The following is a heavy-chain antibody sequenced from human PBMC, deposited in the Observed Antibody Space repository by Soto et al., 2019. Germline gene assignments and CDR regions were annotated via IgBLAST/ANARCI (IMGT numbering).Heavy chain of an antibody. D-gene: IGHD2-21*01. J-gene: IGHJ6*03. CDR3: ARHARDSIPYYYYMDV. CDR2: ISSSSSTI. CDR1: GFTFSSYS. V-gene: IGHV3-48*01. Sequence: GGSLRLSCAASGFTFSSYSMNWVRQAPGKGLEWVSSISSSSSTIYYADSVKGRFTISRDNAKNSLYLQMNSLRAEDTAVYYCARHARDSIPYYYYMDVWGKGTTVTVSS.